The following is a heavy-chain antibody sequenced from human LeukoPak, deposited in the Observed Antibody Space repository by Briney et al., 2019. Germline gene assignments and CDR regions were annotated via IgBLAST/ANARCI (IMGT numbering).Heavy chain of an antibody. Sequence: GESLKISCKDSGYSFTSYWIGWVRQMPGKGLEWMGIIYPGDSDTRYSPSFQGQVAISADKSINTTYLQWSSLKASDTAIYYCARRGEAMDPFDYWGQGTLVTVSS. V-gene: IGHV5-51*01. J-gene: IGHJ4*02. CDR3: ARRGEAMDPFDY. D-gene: IGHD5-18*01. CDR2: IYPGDSDT. CDR1: GYSFTSYW.